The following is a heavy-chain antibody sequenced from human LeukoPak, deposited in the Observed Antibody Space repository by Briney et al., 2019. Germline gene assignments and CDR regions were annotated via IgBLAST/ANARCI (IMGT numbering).Heavy chain of an antibody. Sequence: GGSLRLSCAASGFTFDDYAMHWVRQAPGKGLEWVSGISWNSGSIGYADSVKGRFTISRDNAKNSLYLQMNSLRAEDTALYYCAKGIDYYDSRGYDYWGQGTLVTVSS. D-gene: IGHD3-22*01. CDR2: ISWNSGSI. V-gene: IGHV3-9*01. CDR3: AKGIDYYDSRGYDY. J-gene: IGHJ4*02. CDR1: GFTFDDYA.